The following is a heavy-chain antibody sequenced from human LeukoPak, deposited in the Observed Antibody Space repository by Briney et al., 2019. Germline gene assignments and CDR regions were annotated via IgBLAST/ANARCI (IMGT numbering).Heavy chain of an antibody. Sequence: SQTLSLTCDISGDSVSSNSGGWNWIRQSPSRGLEWLGRTYYRSKWYNDYAVSVKSRITINPDTSKNQFSLQLNSVTPEDTAVYYCARDDAVAGSNWFDPWGQGTLVTVSS. CDR1: GDSVSSNSGG. CDR3: ARDDAVAGSNWFDP. J-gene: IGHJ5*02. V-gene: IGHV6-1*01. CDR2: TYYRSKWYN. D-gene: IGHD6-19*01.